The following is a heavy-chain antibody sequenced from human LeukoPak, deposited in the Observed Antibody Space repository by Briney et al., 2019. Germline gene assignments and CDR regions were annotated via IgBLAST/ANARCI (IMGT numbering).Heavy chain of an antibody. V-gene: IGHV1-8*03. CDR1: GYTFTTYD. Sequence: ASVKVSCKASGYTFTTYDINWVRQATGQGLEWMGWMNPNSGNTAYAQRFQGRVTITRNASISTAYMELSRLRSDDTAVYYCARDYYYDSSGYYYFDYWGQGTLVTVSS. CDR2: MNPNSGNT. CDR3: ARDYYYDSSGYYYFDY. J-gene: IGHJ4*02. D-gene: IGHD3-22*01.